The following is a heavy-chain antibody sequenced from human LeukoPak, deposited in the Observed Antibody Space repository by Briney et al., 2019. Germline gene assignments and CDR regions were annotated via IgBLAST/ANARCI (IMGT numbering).Heavy chain of an antibody. V-gene: IGHV3-23*01. CDR1: GFIFSRPA. Sequence: GGSLTLPRAASGFIFSRPAMSWVLHAPGPGLEPVSSIRGSDGSTSYAASVKGRFIICRDNSKKTLYLQMSSLRAEGTAVYCCAKDRSSGWQYDFHYWGQGTLVSVSS. D-gene: IGHD6-19*01. J-gene: IGHJ4*02. CDR3: AKDRSSGWQYDFHY. CDR2: IRGSDGST.